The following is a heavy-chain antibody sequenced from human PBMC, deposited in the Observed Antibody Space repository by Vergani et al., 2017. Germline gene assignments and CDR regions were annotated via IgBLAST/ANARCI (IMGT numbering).Heavy chain of an antibody. D-gene: IGHD3-3*02. Sequence: QVQLVQSGAEVKKPGASVKVSCKASGYTFTSYGISWVRQAPGQGREWRGWISAYNGNTNYAQKLQGRVTMTTDTSTSTAYMELRSLRSDDTAVYYCARAYGTDISGDYYYYMDVWGKGTTVTVSS. CDR1: GYTFTSYG. CDR3: ARAYGTDISGDYYYYMDV. V-gene: IGHV1-18*01. J-gene: IGHJ6*03. CDR2: ISAYNGNT.